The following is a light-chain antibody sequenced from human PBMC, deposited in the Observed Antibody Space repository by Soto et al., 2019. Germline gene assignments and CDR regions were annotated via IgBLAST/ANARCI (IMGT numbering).Light chain of an antibody. J-gene: IGKJ1*01. CDR2: AAS. CDR3: QQGYSPPLT. CDR1: QSISSY. Sequence: DIQMTQSPSSLSASVGDRVTITCRASQSISSYLHWYQQKPGKAPKLLIYAASNLQSGVPSRFSASGSGTDFTLTLNSLQPEDFATYLCQQGYSPPLTFGQGTKVEMK. V-gene: IGKV1-39*01.